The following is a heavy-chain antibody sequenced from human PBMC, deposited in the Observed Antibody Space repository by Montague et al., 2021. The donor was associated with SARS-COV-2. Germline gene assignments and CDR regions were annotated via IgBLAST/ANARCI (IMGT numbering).Heavy chain of an antibody. CDR3: AHRLARHYDINGHLWGPFDY. CDR2: IYWDDDK. CDR1: GFSLSTSGVG. D-gene: IGHD3-22*01. Sequence: PALVKPTQTLTLTCTFSGFSLSTSGVGVGWIRQPPGKALEWLALIYWDDDKRYSPSLKTRLTITKDTSKNQVVLTMTNMDPVDTGTYYCAHRLARHYDINGHLWGPFDYWGQGTLVTVSS. J-gene: IGHJ4*02. V-gene: IGHV2-5*02.